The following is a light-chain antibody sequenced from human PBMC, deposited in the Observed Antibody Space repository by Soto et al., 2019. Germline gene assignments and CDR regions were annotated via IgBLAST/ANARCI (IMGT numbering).Light chain of an antibody. J-gene: IGLJ1*01. V-gene: IGLV1-40*01. CDR2: GNN. CDR3: SSYAGSNMGV. CDR1: SSNIGAGYD. Sequence: QSVLTQPPSVSGAPGQTITISCTGSSSNIGAGYDVHWYQQLPGRAPKLLIYGNNNRPSGVPDRFSGSKSGTSVSLAITGLRAEDEADYYCSSYAGSNMGVFGSGTKLTVL.